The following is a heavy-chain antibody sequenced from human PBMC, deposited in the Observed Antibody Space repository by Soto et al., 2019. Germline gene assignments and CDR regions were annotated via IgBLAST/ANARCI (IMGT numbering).Heavy chain of an antibody. J-gene: IGHJ3*02. V-gene: IGHV1-2*02. Sequence: QVQLVQSGAEVKKPGASVKVSCKASGYTFTGYYIYWVRQAPGQGLEWVGWINPNSGDTNYAQKFQGRVTMTRDTSLRTAYMELSRLRSDDTAVYYCARDLLSGSRDNAAFDIWGQGTLVTVSS. D-gene: IGHD1-26*01. CDR1: GYTFTGYY. CDR2: INPNSGDT. CDR3: ARDLLSGSRDNAAFDI.